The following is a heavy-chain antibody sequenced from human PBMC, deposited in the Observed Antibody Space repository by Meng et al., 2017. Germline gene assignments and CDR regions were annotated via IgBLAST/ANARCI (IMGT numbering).Heavy chain of an antibody. CDR3: QWLSTHPPDC. CDR1: GFTFSNAW. CDR2: IKSETDGGTP. Sequence: VQLVEFGGGLVKPGEALRLSCADSGFTFSNAWMSWVRQAPGKGLEWVGRIKSETDGGTPDYAAPVKDRFTISRDDSKNILYLHINSLETEDTAVYYCQWLSTHPPDCWGQGTLVTVSS. D-gene: IGHD3-22*01. J-gene: IGHJ4*02. V-gene: IGHV3-15*01.